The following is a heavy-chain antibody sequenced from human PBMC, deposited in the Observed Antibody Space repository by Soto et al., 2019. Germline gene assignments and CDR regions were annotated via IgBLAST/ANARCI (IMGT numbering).Heavy chain of an antibody. CDR1: GFTVSNSF. Sequence: GGSLRLSCTVSGFTVSNSFLSWVRQPPGKGLEWVSAIFGGGDTYYSDSVKGGFTISRDNSRNTLYLQMTSLRAEDTAVYYCARHSIQAGLFDSWGQGTLVTVSS. J-gene: IGHJ4*02. D-gene: IGHD2-2*02. CDR3: ARHSIQAGLFDS. CDR2: IFGGGDT. V-gene: IGHV3-66*04.